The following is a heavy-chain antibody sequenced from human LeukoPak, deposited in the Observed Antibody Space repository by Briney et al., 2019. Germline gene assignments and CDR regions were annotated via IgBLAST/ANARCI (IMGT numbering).Heavy chain of an antibody. V-gene: IGHV4-39*07. CDR3: ARANYYDSSGYSRGAFDI. J-gene: IGHJ3*02. CDR1: GGSISSSSYY. CDR2: IYYSGST. D-gene: IGHD3-22*01. Sequence: SETLSLTCTVSGGSISSSSYYWGWIRQPPEKGLEWIGSIYYSGSTYYNPSLKSRVTISVDTSKNQFSLKLSSVTAADTAVYYCARANYYDSSGYSRGAFDIWGQGTMVTVSS.